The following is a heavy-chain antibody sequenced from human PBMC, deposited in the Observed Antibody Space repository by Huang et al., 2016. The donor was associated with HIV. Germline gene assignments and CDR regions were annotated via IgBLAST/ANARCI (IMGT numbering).Heavy chain of an antibody. J-gene: IGHJ4*02. Sequence: QLQLQESGPGLVKHSETLSLTCTVSGGSIRSDNYYWGWIRQPPGKGLEWIGSIYYSGSTYYNPSLKRRVTITVDTSKNHFSLRMRSVTAADTAVYYCARLPGSITMIRGVITDPYWGQGTLVTVSS. CDR1: GGSIRSDNYY. CDR2: IYYSGST. CDR3: ARLPGSITMIRGVITDPY. D-gene: IGHD3-10*01. V-gene: IGHV4-39*02.